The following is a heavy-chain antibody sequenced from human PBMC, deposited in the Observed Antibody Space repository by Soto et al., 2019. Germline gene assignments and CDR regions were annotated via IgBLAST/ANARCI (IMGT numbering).Heavy chain of an antibody. Sequence: EVQLVESGGGLIQPGGSLRLSCAASGFTVSSNYMSWVRQAPGKGLEWVSVIYSGGSTYYADSVKGRFTISRDNSKNTLYPKMNSLRAEDTAVYYCAREAQVEMGTMDRYFDLWGRVTLVTVSS. J-gene: IGHJ2*01. CDR1: GFTVSSNY. V-gene: IGHV3-53*01. D-gene: IGHD1-1*01. CDR2: IYSGGST. CDR3: AREAQVEMGTMDRYFDL.